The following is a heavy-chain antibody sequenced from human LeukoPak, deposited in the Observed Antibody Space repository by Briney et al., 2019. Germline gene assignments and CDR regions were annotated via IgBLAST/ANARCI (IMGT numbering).Heavy chain of an antibody. CDR3: TRVIVATKDY. CDR2: IRSKNYGGTT. J-gene: IGHJ4*02. V-gene: IGHV3-49*04. Sequence: GGSLRLSCTGSGFTFGDYGMNWVRQAPGKGLEWVGFIRSKNYGGTTEYAASVKGRFTISRDDSRSIAYLQMNSLKTEDTAVYYCTRVIVATKDYWGQGTLVTVSS. D-gene: IGHD5-12*01. CDR1: GFTFGDYG.